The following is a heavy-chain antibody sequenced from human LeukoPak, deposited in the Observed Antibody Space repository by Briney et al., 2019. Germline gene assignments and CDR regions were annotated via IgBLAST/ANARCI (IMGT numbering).Heavy chain of an antibody. CDR1: GFTFSSYA. Sequence: GGSLRLSCSASGFTFSSYAMHWVRQAPGKGLEYVSAISSNGGSTYYADSVKGRFTISRDNSKNTLYLQMSSLRAEDTAVYYCVNYFSSGWILSPQYDYWGQGTLVTVSS. CDR3: VNYFSSGWILSPQYDY. CDR2: ISSNGGST. V-gene: IGHV3-64D*06. D-gene: IGHD6-19*01. J-gene: IGHJ4*02.